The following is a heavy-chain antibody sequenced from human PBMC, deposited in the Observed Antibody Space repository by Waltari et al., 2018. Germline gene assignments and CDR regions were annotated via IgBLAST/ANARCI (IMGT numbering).Heavy chain of an antibody. V-gene: IGHV3-74*01. J-gene: IGHJ4*02. CDR2: INRDVSTT. CDR3: ARAGYYRVDY. D-gene: IGHD3-22*01. CDR1: GFTFSNSW. Sequence: EVQLVESGGGLVQPGGSLRLSCEGSGFTFSNSWVHWVRQAPGKGLEWVARINRDVSTTNYADSVKGRFTIARDNAKNTLYLEMNSLRAEDTAVYYCARAGYYRVDYWGQGTLVTVSS.